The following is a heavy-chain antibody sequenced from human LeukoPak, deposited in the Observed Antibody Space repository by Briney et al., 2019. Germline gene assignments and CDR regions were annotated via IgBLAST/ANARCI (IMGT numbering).Heavy chain of an antibody. J-gene: IGHJ3*02. CDR2: IIPIFGTA. D-gene: IGHD3-16*01. Sequence: ASVKVSCKASGGTFSSYAISWVRQAPGQGLEWMGGIIPIFGTANYAQKFQGRVTITADESTSTAYMELSSLRSEDTAVYYCARDRAFGGVKVAFDIWGQGTKVTVSS. CDR1: GGTFSSYA. CDR3: ARDRAFGGVKVAFDI. V-gene: IGHV1-69*13.